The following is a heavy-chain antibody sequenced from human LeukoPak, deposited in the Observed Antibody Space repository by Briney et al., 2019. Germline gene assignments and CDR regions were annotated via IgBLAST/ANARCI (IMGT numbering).Heavy chain of an antibody. CDR1: GFTFSSYS. D-gene: IGHD1-14*01. CDR2: IKQDGSEK. J-gene: IGHJ3*02. Sequence: GGSLRLSCAASGFTFSSYSMNWVRQAPGKGLEWVANIKQDGSEKYYVDSVKGRFTISRDNAKNSLYLQMDSLRAEDTAVYYCVRVYRRNDAFDIWGQGTMVTVSS. V-gene: IGHV3-7*01. CDR3: VRVYRRNDAFDI.